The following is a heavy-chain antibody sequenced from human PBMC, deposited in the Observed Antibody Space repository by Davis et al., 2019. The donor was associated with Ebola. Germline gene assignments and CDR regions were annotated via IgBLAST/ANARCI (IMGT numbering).Heavy chain of an antibody. CDR2: INHSGRT. D-gene: IGHD3-10*01. V-gene: IGHV4-34*01. CDR3: ARGDYYGSGSTDY. J-gene: IGHJ4*02. CDR1: GGSFSGYY. Sequence: MPSETLSLTCAVYGGSFSGYYWSWTRQPPGKGLEWIGQINHSGRTNYNPSLKSRVTISVDTSKNQFSLKLSSVTAADTAVYYCARGDYYGSGSTDYWGQGTLVTVSS.